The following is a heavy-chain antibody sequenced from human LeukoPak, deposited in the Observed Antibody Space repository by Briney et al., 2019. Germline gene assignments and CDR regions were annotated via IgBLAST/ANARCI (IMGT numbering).Heavy chain of an antibody. CDR3: AKGSSGYFVDL. CDR2: ISNDGGGT. J-gene: IGHJ5*02. CDR1: GFIFNNYG. V-gene: IGHV3-23*01. Sequence: PGGSLRLSCAASGFIFNNYGLIWVRQAPVKGLEWVSAISNDGGGTNYADFVKGRFTISRDNSKNTLFLQMNSLRAEDTALYYCAKGSSGYFVDLWGQGTLVTVSS. D-gene: IGHD3-22*01.